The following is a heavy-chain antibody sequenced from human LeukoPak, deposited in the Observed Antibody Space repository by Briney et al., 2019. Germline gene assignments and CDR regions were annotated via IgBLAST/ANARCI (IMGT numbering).Heavy chain of an antibody. CDR3: GYGGNSVDY. J-gene: IGHJ4*02. D-gene: IGHD4-23*01. Sequence: ASVKVSCRASGYIFSTYGISWVRQAPGQGLEWMGWISDHNGTPIYAQKFQGRVTMTTDTSTSTAYMELRSLRSDDTAVYYCGYGGNSVDYWGQGTLVTVSS. CDR2: ISDHNGTP. V-gene: IGHV1-18*01. CDR1: GYIFSTYG.